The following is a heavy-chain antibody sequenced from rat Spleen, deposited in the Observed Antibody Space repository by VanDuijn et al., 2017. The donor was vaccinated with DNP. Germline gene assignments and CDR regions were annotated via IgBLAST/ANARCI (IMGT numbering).Heavy chain of an antibody. CDR1: GFSITSYY. D-gene: IGHD1-5*01. CDR3: ARWNIGTSTLDY. CDR2: ISYSGST. J-gene: IGHJ2*01. Sequence: EVQLQESGPGLVKPSQSLSLTCSVTGFSITSYYWAWIRKLPGNKMEWIGHISYSGSTSYHPSLKSRISITRDTSKNQFFLQLSSVTTEDTATYYCARWNIGTSTLDYWGQGVMVTVSS. V-gene: IGHV3-1*01.